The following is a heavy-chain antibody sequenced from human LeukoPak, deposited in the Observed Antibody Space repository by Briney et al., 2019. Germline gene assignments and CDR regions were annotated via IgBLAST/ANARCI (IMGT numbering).Heavy chain of an antibody. D-gene: IGHD5-12*01. Sequence: GGSLRLSCAASGFTFDDYGMSWVRQAPGKGLEWVSGINWNGGSTGYADSVKGRFTISRDNAKNSLYLQMNSLRAEDTALYYCTRDRDTGRVGTTDFDYWGQGTLVTVSS. V-gene: IGHV3-20*04. J-gene: IGHJ4*02. CDR3: TRDRDTGRVGTTDFDY. CDR1: GFTFDDYG. CDR2: INWNGGST.